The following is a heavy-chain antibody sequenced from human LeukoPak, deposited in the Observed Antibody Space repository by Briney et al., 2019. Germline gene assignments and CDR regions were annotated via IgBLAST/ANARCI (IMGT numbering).Heavy chain of an antibody. D-gene: IGHD5-18*01. CDR1: GGSFSGYY. Sequence: PSETLSLTCAVYGGSFSGYYLSWIRQPPGKGLEWIGEINHSGSTNYNPSLKSRVTISVDTSKNQFSLKLSSVTAADTAVYYCARSPRPRVYSCPWGQGTLVTVSS. V-gene: IGHV4-34*01. CDR2: INHSGST. J-gene: IGHJ5*02. CDR3: ARSPRPRVYSCP.